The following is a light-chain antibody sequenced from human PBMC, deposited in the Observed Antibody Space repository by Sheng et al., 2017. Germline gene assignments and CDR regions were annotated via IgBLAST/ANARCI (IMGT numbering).Light chain of an antibody. J-gene: IGKJ3*01. V-gene: IGKV1-33*01. CDR1: QDISDS. Sequence: DIHMTQSPSSLSASVGDSVTITCRASQDISDSVNWYQHKRGKAPNLLIYDGSSLHAGVPSRFSGGGSGTDFTFTISTLQPEDIATYYCQQSDNLPFTFGPGTIV. CDR2: DGS. CDR3: QQSDNLPFT.